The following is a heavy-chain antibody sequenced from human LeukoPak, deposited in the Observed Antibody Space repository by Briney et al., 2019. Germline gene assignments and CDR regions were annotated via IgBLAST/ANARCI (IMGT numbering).Heavy chain of an antibody. Sequence: QTGRSLRLSCAASGFTFSSYAMHWVRQAPGKGLEYVSAISSNGGSTSYADSVKGRFTISRDNATNSLYLQMDSLRAEDTAVYYCARDTGNLGLFDYWGQGTLVTVSS. CDR2: ISSNGGST. J-gene: IGHJ4*02. CDR1: GFTFSSYA. D-gene: IGHD1-14*01. CDR3: ARDTGNLGLFDY. V-gene: IGHV3-64*02.